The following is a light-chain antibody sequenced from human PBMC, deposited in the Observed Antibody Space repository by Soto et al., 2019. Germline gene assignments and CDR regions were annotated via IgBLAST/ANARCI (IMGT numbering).Light chain of an antibody. CDR3: ASWDDSLNGPV. V-gene: IGLV1-44*01. Sequence: QSVLTQPPSASGAPGRRVTISCSGSSSNIGTNSVNWYQQLPGTAPKLLIYSRNQRRSGVPDRFSGSKSGTIASLAISGLQSVDEADYYCASWDDSLNGPVFGGGTKLTVL. CDR1: SSNIGTNS. CDR2: SRN. J-gene: IGLJ2*01.